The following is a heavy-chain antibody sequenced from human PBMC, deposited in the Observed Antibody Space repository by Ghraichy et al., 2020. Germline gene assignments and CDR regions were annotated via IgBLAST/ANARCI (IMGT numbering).Heavy chain of an antibody. Sequence: SVKVSCKTSGGTFSSYAISWVRQAPGQGLECMGGIIPIFGTSNYAQNFQGRVTITADESTSTAYMELSSLRSEDTAVYYCARGGVYGSGSYDYWGQGTLVTVSS. CDR1: GGTFSSYA. CDR3: ARGGVYGSGSYDY. D-gene: IGHD3-10*01. V-gene: IGHV1-69*13. J-gene: IGHJ4*02. CDR2: IIPIFGTS.